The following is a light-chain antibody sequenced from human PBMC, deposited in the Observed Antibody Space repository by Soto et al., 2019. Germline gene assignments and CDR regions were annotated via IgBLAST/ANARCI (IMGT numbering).Light chain of an antibody. CDR2: TTN. Sequence: QSVLTQPHSASGTPGQRVTISCSGSSSNIGTSSVHWFQQLPGTAPTLLISTTNQRPSGVPERFSGSKSGTSASLAISGPQSEDGADFYCAAGDDSLNGHVFGTGPKATAL. J-gene: IGLJ1*01. V-gene: IGLV1-44*01. CDR3: AAGDDSLNGHV. CDR1: SSNIGTSS.